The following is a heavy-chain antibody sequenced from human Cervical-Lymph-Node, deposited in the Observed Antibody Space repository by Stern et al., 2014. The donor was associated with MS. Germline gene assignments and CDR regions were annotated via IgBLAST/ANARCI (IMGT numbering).Heavy chain of an antibody. CDR3: ARAGVWDVLDN. D-gene: IGHD3-3*01. CDR2: IYSDGRT. CDR1: GFSVSTNY. Sequence: VQLVESGGGLVQPGGSLRLSCAVSGFSVSTNYMNWVRQAPGQELECVSIIYSDGRTSYADSVKGRFSISRDDSKNTLYLEMNSLRAEDTAVYYCARAGVWDVLDNWGQGTLVTVSS. J-gene: IGHJ4*02. V-gene: IGHV3-53*01.